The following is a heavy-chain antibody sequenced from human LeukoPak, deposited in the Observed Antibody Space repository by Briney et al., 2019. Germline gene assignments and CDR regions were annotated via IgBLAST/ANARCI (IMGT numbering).Heavy chain of an antibody. CDR1: GASITSNTYF. D-gene: IGHD3-10*01. CDR3: ARGRITMVRGVIRVGAFDI. V-gene: IGHV4-39*07. Sequence: PSETLSLTCSVSGASITSNTYFWGWIRQPPGKGLEWIGTISYSQSAYYNTSLRSRVTISVDTSRRQFSLKLRSVTAADTAVYFCARGRITMVRGVIRVGAFDIWGQGTMVTVSS. CDR2: ISYSQSA. J-gene: IGHJ3*02.